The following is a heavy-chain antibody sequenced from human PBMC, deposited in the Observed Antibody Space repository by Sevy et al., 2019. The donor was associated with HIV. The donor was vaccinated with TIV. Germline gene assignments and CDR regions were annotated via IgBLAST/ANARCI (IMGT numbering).Heavy chain of an antibody. CDR2: IYYSGST. CDR3: ARQQAYCGGDCYLNWFDP. J-gene: IGHJ5*02. CDR1: GGSISSSSYY. V-gene: IGHV4-39*01. Sequence: SETLSLTCTVSGGSISSSSYYWGWIRQPPGKGLEWIGSIYYSGSTYYNPSLKSRVTIPVDTSKNQFSLKLSSVTAADTAVYYCARQQAYCGGDCYLNWFDPWGQGTLVTVSS. D-gene: IGHD2-21*02.